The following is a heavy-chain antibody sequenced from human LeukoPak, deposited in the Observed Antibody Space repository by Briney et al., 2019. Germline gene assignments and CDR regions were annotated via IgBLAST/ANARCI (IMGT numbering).Heavy chain of an antibody. CDR2: ISGSGGST. CDR1: GFTFSTYS. D-gene: IGHD4-17*01. V-gene: IGHV3-23*01. J-gene: IGHJ1*01. Sequence: GGSLRLSCAASGFTFSTYSINWVRQAPGKGLEWVSAISGSGGSTYYADSVKGRFTISRDNSKNTLYLQMNSLRAEDTAVYYCAKDINGDYAEYFQRWGQGTLVTVSS. CDR3: AKDINGDYAEYFQR.